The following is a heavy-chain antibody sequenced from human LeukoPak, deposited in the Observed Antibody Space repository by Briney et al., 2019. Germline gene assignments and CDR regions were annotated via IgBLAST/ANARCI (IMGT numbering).Heavy chain of an antibody. J-gene: IGHJ6*03. CDR2: IKSKTDGGTT. D-gene: IGHD3-10*01. CDR3: TTVFLYGSGSYYSFGGNYYYYYMDV. V-gene: IGHV3-15*01. Sequence: GGSLSLSCAASGFTFSNAWMSWVRQAPGKGLEWVGRIKSKTDGGTTDYAAPVKGRFTISRDDSKNTLYLQMNSLKTEDTAVYYCTTVFLYGSGSYYSFGGNYYYYYMDVWGKGTTVTISS. CDR1: GFTFSNAW.